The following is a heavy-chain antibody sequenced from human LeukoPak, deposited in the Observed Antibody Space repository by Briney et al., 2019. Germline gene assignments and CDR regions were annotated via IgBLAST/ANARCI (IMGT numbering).Heavy chain of an antibody. CDR1: GYTFTSYA. D-gene: IGHD3-3*01. J-gene: IGHJ5*02. V-gene: IGHV1-3*01. Sequence: ASVKVSCKASGYTFTSYAMRWVRQAPGQRLEWMGWINAGNGNTKYSQKFQGRVTITRDTSASTAYMELSSLRSEDTAVYYCARARTLGFLEWLPPPWFDPWGQGTLVTVSS. CDR2: INAGNGNT. CDR3: ARARTLGFLEWLPPPWFDP.